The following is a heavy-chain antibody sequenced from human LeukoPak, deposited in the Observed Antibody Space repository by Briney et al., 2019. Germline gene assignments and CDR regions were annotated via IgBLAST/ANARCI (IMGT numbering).Heavy chain of an antibody. CDR3: ANAVSLRYFDWPTGTPNWFDP. CDR1: GFTFSSYA. Sequence: PGGSLRLSCAASGFTFSSYAMSWVRQAPGEGLEWVSAISGSGGSTYYADSVKGRFTISRDNSKHTMYLQMNSLRAEDTAVYYCANAVSLRYFDWPTGTPNWFDPWGQRPLVTVSS. J-gene: IGHJ5*02. D-gene: IGHD3-9*01. CDR2: ISGSGGST. V-gene: IGHV3-23*01.